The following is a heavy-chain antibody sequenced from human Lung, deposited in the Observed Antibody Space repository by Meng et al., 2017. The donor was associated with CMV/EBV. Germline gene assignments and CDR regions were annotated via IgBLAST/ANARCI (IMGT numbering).Heavy chain of an antibody. Sequence: SXXVSRQGSRYTFTGYHLHCVRQAPGQGLEWMGWIDPNSGDTNYARKFQGRVTLTRDTSIRTAYLELSRLRSDDTAVYYCAVAMEVAIRFCSGTSCFLDAFDIWXQGTXVTVSS. J-gene: IGHJ3*02. CDR2: IDPNSGDT. D-gene: IGHD2-2*01. CDR3: AVAMEVAIRFCSGTSCFLDAFDI. CDR1: RYTFTGYH. V-gene: IGHV1-2*02.